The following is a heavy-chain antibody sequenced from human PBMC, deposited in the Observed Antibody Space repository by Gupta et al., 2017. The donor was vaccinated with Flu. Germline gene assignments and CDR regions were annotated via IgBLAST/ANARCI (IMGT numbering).Heavy chain of an antibody. Sequence: GRFTISRDNAKNSLYLQMNSLRAEDTAVYYCARGSSLFYGDYVGYWGQGTLVTVSS. J-gene: IGHJ4*02. V-gene: IGHV3-11*05. D-gene: IGHD4-17*01. CDR3: ARGSSLFYGDYVGY.